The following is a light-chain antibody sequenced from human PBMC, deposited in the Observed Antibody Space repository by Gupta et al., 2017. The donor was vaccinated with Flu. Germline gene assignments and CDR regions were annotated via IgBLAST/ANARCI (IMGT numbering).Light chain of an antibody. J-gene: IGLJ3*02. CDR3: QTWDSGIQV. Sequence: QLVVPQSPSASAALGASVRLTCTLTSGHDPYAVAWHPQHPEQGPRFLMRVNSDGSHLKGVGIPVRFTGSSLGAERYLTNASLQAEAEDDYYCQTWDSGIQVFGGGTQLTVL. CDR2: VNSDGSH. CDR1: SGHDPYA. V-gene: IGLV4-69*01.